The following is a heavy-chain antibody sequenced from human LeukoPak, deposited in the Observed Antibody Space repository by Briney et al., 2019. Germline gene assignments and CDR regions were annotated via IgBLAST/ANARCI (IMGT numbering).Heavy chain of an antibody. D-gene: IGHD5-12*01. Sequence: GASVKVSCKASGYTFTGYYMHWVRQAPGQGLEWMGWINPNSGGTNYAQKFQGRVTMTRDTSISTAYMELSRLRSDDTAVYYCATREGLPNYYYYYYMDVWGKGTTVTVSS. J-gene: IGHJ6*03. CDR1: GYTFTGYY. V-gene: IGHV1-2*02. CDR2: INPNSGGT. CDR3: ATREGLPNYYYYYYMDV.